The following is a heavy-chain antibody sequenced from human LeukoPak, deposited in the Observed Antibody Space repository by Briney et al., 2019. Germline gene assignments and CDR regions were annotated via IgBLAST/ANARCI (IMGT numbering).Heavy chain of an antibody. D-gene: IGHD2-15*01. CDR3: ARGYCSGGSCYFGGLVD. CDR2: IIPIFGTA. Sequence: GASVKVSCKASGGTFSSYPISWVLQAPGQGLEWMGGIIPIFGTANYAQKFQGRVTITADESASTAYMELSSLRSEDTAVYYCARGYCSGGSCYFGGLVDWGQGTLVTVSS. J-gene: IGHJ4*02. V-gene: IGHV1-69*01. CDR1: GGTFSSYP.